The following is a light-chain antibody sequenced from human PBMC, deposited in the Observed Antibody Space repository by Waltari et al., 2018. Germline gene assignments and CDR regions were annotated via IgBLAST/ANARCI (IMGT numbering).Light chain of an antibody. CDR3: ATWDDSLSDYV. V-gene: IGLV1-47*01. J-gene: IGLJ1*01. Sequence: QSVLTQPPSASGTPGQRVTISCSGTSSNIGRNYVFWFHQLPGTAPTVLIYKDNQRPSGVPDRFAGSKSGTSASLAISGLRSEDEADYYCATWDDSLSDYVFGSGTKVAVL. CDR2: KDN. CDR1: SSNIGRNY.